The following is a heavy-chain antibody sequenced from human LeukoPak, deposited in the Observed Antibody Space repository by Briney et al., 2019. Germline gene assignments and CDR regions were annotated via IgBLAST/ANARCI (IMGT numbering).Heavy chain of an antibody. CDR3: ARSGYSSGWYPAVDYYYYMDV. CDR1: GFTFSSYW. Sequence: GGSLRLSCAASGFTFSSYWMSWVRQAPGKGLEWVTNIKQDGSEKYYVDSVKGRFTISRDNAKNSLYLQMNSLRAEDTAVYYCARSGYSSGWYPAVDYYYYMDVWSKGTTVTVSS. V-gene: IGHV3-7*01. CDR2: IKQDGSEK. D-gene: IGHD6-19*01. J-gene: IGHJ6*03.